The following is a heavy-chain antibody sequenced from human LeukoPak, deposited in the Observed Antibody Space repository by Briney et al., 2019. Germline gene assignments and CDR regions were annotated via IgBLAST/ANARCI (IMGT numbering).Heavy chain of an antibody. J-gene: IGHJ4*02. V-gene: IGHV4-30-4*08. Sequence: SETLSLTCTVSGGSISSGDYYWSWIRQPPGKGLEWIGYIYYSGSTYYSPSLKSRVTISVDTFKNQFSLKLSSVTAADTAVYYCARRQGRIAAAGTHFDYWGQGTLVTVSS. D-gene: IGHD6-13*01. CDR2: IYYSGST. CDR1: GGSISSGDYY. CDR3: ARRQGRIAAAGTHFDY.